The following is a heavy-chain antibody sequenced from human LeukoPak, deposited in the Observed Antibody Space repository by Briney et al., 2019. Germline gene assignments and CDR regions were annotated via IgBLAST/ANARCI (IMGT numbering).Heavy chain of an antibody. Sequence: SETLSLTYTVSGGSISGFYWSWIRQPPGKGLEWIGYIYYSGTTTYNPSLKSRVTISIDMSNNHFSLNLRSVTAADKAVYYCARDSGPWGVFDPWGQGTLVTVSS. V-gene: IGHV4-59*01. CDR2: IYYSGTT. CDR3: ARDSGPWGVFDP. CDR1: GGSISGFY. D-gene: IGHD3-10*01. J-gene: IGHJ5*02.